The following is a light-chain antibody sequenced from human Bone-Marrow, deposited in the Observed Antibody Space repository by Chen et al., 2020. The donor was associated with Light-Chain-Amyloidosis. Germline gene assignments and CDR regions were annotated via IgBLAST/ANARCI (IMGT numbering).Light chain of an antibody. V-gene: IGKV3-15*01. CDR1: QSIRGN. CDR2: GAS. Sequence: VMTQSPVALSVSPGDTATLSCRVSQSIRGNLAWYQQRPGQAPRLLIYGASARATGIPARFSGSGFETDFTLTISTIQSEDFAVYYCQQYNNWPLTFGQGTRVDIK. CDR3: QQYNNWPLT. J-gene: IGKJ1*01.